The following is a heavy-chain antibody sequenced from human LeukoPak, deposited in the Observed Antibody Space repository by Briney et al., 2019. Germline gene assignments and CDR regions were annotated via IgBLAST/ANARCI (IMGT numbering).Heavy chain of an antibody. CDR2: INPSGGST. V-gene: IGHV1-46*03. D-gene: IGHD3-3*01. CDR1: GYTFTSYY. J-gene: IGHJ4*02. CDR3: ARDQGTALRFDY. Sequence: ASVKVPCKASGYTFTSYYMHWVRQAPGQGLEWMGIINPSGGSTSYAQKFQGRVTMTRDTSTSTVYMELSSLRSEDTAVYYCARDQGTALRFDYWGQGTLVTVSS.